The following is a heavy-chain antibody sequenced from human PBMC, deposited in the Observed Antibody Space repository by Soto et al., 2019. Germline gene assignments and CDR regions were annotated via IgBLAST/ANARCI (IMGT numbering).Heavy chain of an antibody. Sequence: ASVKVSCKASGYTFISSAIHWVRQAPGQRLEWMGWINAGNGNTKYSQKFQGRVTITRDTSASTAYMELTSLRSEDTAVYYCARELQLLYYFDYRGQGTPVTVSS. J-gene: IGHJ4*02. D-gene: IGHD2-15*01. V-gene: IGHV1-3*01. CDR3: ARELQLLYYFDY. CDR2: INAGNGNT. CDR1: GYTFISSA.